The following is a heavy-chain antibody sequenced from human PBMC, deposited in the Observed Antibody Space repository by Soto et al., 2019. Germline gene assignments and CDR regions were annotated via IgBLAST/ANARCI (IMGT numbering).Heavy chain of an antibody. CDR1: GGSISGYY. CDR3: ARDSDGSWFVY. V-gene: IGHV4-59*01. D-gene: IGHD6-19*01. J-gene: IGHJ4*02. Sequence: QVQLQESGPGLVKPSETLSLTCTVSGGSISGYYWSWIRQPPGKGLEWIGYVYSSGITNYNPTLKGRIPISVDPSQSQFSLKLISVTAADTAIYYCARDSDGSWFVYWGQGILVTVSS. CDR2: VYSSGIT.